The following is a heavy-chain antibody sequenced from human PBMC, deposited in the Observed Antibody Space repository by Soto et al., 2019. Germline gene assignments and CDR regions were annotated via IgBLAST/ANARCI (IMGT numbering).Heavy chain of an antibody. D-gene: IGHD3-16*01. CDR1: GFTVSSNY. CDR2: IYSGGST. Sequence: EVQLVETGGGLIQPGGSLRLSCAASGFTVSSNYMSWVRQAPGKGLEWVSVIYSGGSTYYADSVKGRFTISRDNSKNTLYLQMNSLRAEDTAVYYSATATFPTMYYYGMDVWGQGTTVTVSS. J-gene: IGHJ6*02. CDR3: ATATFPTMYYYGMDV. V-gene: IGHV3-53*02.